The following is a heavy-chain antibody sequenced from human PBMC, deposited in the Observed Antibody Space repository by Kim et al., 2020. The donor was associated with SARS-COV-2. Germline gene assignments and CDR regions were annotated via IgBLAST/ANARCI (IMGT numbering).Heavy chain of an antibody. CDR1: GFTFSNAW. V-gene: IGHV3-15*01. D-gene: IGHD4-17*01. Sequence: GGSLRLSCAASGFTFSNAWMNWVRQAPGKGLEWVGRIKSKTDGGTKDYAAPVKGRFTISRDESKNTLYLQMNSLKTEDTAVYYCNRAPTATTFGWGQGTLVTLSS. CDR2: IKSKTDGGTK. CDR3: NRAPTATTFG. J-gene: IGHJ4*02.